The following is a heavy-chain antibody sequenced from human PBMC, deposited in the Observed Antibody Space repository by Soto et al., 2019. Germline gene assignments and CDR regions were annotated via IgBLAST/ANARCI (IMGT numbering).Heavy chain of an antibody. D-gene: IGHD3-3*01. CDR1: GFTFSSDA. V-gene: IGHV3-23*01. CDR2: ISGSGGST. Sequence: GGSLRLSCAASGFTFSSDAMSWVRQAPGKGLEWVSAISGSGGSTYYADSVKGRFTISRDNSKNTLYLQMNSLRAEDTAVYYCAKGMVYDFWSGYYAYYYYGMDVWGQGTTVTVSS. CDR3: AKGMVYDFWSGYYAYYYYGMDV. J-gene: IGHJ6*02.